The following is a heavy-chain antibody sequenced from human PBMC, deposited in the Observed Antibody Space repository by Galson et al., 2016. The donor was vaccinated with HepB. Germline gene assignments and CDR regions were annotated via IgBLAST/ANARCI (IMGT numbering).Heavy chain of an antibody. Sequence: SLRLSCAASGFRFSDYNMNWVRQAPGRGLEWVAYISASSGTIYYADSVKGRFTISRDNASNSLSLQMNSLRAEDTAFYYCARPYTYYFGSGSYFDVLHYGMDVWGQETTVTVSS. V-gene: IGHV3-48*01. CDR3: ARPYTYYFGSGSYFDVLHYGMDV. J-gene: IGHJ6*02. CDR2: ISASSGTI. D-gene: IGHD3-10*01. CDR1: GFRFSDYN.